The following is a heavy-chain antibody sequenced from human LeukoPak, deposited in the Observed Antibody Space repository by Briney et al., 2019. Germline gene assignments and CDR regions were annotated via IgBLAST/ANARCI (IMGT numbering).Heavy chain of an antibody. CDR1: GYSFTSYW. Sequence: GESLKISCKGSGYSFTSYWIGWVRQMPGKGLEWMGIIYLGDSDTRYSPSFQGQVTISADKSISTAYLQWSSLKASDTAMYYCARLDPAHCSGGSCYLDYWGQGTLVTVSS. CDR2: IYLGDSDT. CDR3: ARLDPAHCSGGSCYLDY. J-gene: IGHJ4*02. V-gene: IGHV5-51*01. D-gene: IGHD2-15*01.